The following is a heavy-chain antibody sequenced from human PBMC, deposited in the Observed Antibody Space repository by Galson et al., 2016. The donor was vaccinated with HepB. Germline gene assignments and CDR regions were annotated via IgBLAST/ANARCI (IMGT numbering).Heavy chain of an antibody. J-gene: IGHJ6*02. CDR1: GFTFSNAW. Sequence: SLRLSCAVSGFTFSNAWMSWVRQAPGKGLEWVGRIKCNIDGGTTDFAAHVKGRFIISRDDSINRLYLQMNRLKNEDTAVYYCTTGEWGVGPTYQYYYYGMDVWGQGTTVTVS. V-gene: IGHV3-15*07. CDR2: IKCNIDGGTT. CDR3: TTGEWGVGPTYQYYYYGMDV. D-gene: IGHD1-26*01.